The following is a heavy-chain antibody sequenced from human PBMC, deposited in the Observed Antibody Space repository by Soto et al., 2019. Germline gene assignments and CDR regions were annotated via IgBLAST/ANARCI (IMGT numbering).Heavy chain of an antibody. CDR3: ARVIPGAEAGFDP. Sequence: QGQLVQSGAEVKKPGASVKVSCTASGNTFTNFGVTWVRQAPGQGLEWMGWISAYTDDPNYAQKFQGRVTMTIDTSTSTADLDLRSLTSDETAVYYCARVIPGAEAGFDPWGQGTLVTVSS. V-gene: IGHV1-18*01. D-gene: IGHD2-2*01. J-gene: IGHJ5*02. CDR1: GNTFTNFG. CDR2: ISAYTDDP.